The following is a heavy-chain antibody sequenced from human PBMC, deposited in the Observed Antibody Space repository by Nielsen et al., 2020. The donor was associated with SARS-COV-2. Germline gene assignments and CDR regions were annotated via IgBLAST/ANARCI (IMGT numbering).Heavy chain of an antibody. CDR2: MSGSSSYI. D-gene: IGHD6-19*01. Sequence: GGSLRLSCAGSGFTFSDYYMSWIRQAPGKGLEWVAQMSGSSSYIHYADSVKGRYTISKDSAKNSLYLQMNSLRAEDTAVYYCARVAGTPPVSYSYSDLWGRGTLVTVSS. CDR1: GFTFSDYY. V-gene: IGHV3-11*05. J-gene: IGHJ2*01. CDR3: ARVAGTPPVSYSYSDL.